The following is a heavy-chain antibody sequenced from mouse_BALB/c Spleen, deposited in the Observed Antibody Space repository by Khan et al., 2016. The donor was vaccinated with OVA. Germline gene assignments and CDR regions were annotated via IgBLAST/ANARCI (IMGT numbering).Heavy chain of an antibody. CDR1: GYIFTNYM. CDR2: INPSNDYS. J-gene: IGHJ3*01. CDR3: ARGGYGSFGF. D-gene: IGHD1-1*01. Sequence: QVQLQQSGAELARPGASVKMSCKASGYIFTNYMMHWVKQRPGQGLEWIGDINPSNDYSNYNQTFKDKATLTADKSSSTAYMQLSSLTSGDSAIDYCARGGYGSFGFWGQGTLVTVSA. V-gene: IGHV1-4*01.